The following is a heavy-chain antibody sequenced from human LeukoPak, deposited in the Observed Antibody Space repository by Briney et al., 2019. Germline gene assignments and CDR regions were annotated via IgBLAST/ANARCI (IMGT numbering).Heavy chain of an antibody. D-gene: IGHD2-15*01. V-gene: IGHV3-23*01. CDR3: AKAPVTTCRGAFCYPFDY. Sequence: GGPLRLSCAASGFTLSSYAMSWVRQAPGKGLEWVSAISDTGNTYHADSVKGRFTVSRDSSKNTLFLQMNRLRPEDAAVYYCAKAPVTTCRGAFCYPFDYWGLGTLVTVSS. J-gene: IGHJ4*02. CDR2: ISDTGNT. CDR1: GFTLSSYA.